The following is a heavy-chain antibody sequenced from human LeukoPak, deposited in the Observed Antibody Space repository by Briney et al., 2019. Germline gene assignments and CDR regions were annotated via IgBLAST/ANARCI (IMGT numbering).Heavy chain of an antibody. J-gene: IGHJ6*02. Sequence: GGSLRLSCAASGLTFSSYEMNWVRQAPGKGLEWVSYISSSGSTIYYADSVKGRFTISRDNAKNSLYLQMNSLRAEDTAVYYCARFSAGYGPRGMDVWGQGTTVTVSS. D-gene: IGHD5-18*01. CDR1: GLTFSSYE. CDR3: ARFSAGYGPRGMDV. V-gene: IGHV3-48*03. CDR2: ISSSGSTI.